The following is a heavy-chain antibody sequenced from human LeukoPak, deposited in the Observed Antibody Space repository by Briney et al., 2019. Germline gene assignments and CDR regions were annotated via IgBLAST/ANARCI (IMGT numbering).Heavy chain of an antibody. V-gene: IGHV1-69*04. CDR3: ARGVVGATGNWFDP. D-gene: IGHD1-26*01. CDR2: IIPILGIA. CDR1: GGTFSSYA. Sequence: ASVKVSCKASGGTFSSYAISWVRQAPGQGLEWMGGIIPILGIANYAQKFQGRVTITADKSTSTAYMELSSLRSEDTAVYYCARGVVGATGNWFDPWGQGTLVTVSS. J-gene: IGHJ5*02.